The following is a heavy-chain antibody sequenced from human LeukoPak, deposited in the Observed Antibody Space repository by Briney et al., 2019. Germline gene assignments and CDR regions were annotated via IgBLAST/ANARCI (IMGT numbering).Heavy chain of an antibody. Sequence: GGSLRLSCAASGFTFSSNDMHWVRQATGNGLEWVSAITTAGDTFYSGSVEGRFTISRENGKNSFFLQMHSLSAGDTAVYFCARRGLRGVVDGMDVWGQGTTVTVSS. J-gene: IGHJ6*02. D-gene: IGHD2-15*01. CDR1: GFTFSSND. V-gene: IGHV3-13*04. CDR3: ARRGLRGVVDGMDV. CDR2: ITTAGDT.